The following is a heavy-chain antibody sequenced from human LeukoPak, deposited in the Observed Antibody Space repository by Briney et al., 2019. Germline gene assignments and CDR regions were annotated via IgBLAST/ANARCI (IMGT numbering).Heavy chain of an antibody. CDR3: ARGASSFGGDGADY. J-gene: IGHJ4*02. D-gene: IGHD3-16*01. Sequence: SETLSLTCAVYGGSFSGYYWSWIRQPPGKGLEWIGEINHSGSTKYNPSLKSRVTISVDTSKNHFSLKLRSVTAAETAVYYCARGASSFGGDGADYWGQGTLVIVSS. CDR2: INHSGST. V-gene: IGHV4-34*01. CDR1: GGSFSGYY.